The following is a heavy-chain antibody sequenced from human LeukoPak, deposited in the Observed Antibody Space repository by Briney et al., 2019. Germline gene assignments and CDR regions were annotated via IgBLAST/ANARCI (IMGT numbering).Heavy chain of an antibody. J-gene: IGHJ4*02. Sequence: PSETLSLTCTVSGGSINSGGYYWSWIRQPAGKGLEWIGRIYTSGGTNYNPSLKSRVIISLDTSNNQFSLNLTSVTAADTAVYYCAREPYYDFWNGYSFDSWGQGALVTVSS. CDR2: IYTSGGT. CDR3: AREPYYDFWNGYSFDS. V-gene: IGHV4-61*02. CDR1: GGSINSGGYY. D-gene: IGHD3-3*01.